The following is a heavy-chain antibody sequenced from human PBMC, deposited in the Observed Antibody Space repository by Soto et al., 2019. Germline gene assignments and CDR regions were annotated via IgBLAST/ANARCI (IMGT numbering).Heavy chain of an antibody. CDR3: AKDLRGPEAGTWYFDL. CDR1: GLTFSRYT. Sequence: EVQLLESGGGLVQPGGSLRLACEASGLTFSRYTMGWVRHAPGKGLDWVSSIIATGFTTYYADSVKGRFTISRDNSKDTLYLQMNSLRADDTAVYYCAKDLRGPEAGTWYFDLWGRGTLVTVSS. V-gene: IGHV3-23*01. J-gene: IGHJ2*01. D-gene: IGHD6-13*01. CDR2: IIATGFTT.